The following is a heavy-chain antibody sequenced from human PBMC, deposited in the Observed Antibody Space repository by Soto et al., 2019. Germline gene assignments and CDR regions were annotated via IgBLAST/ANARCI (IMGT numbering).Heavy chain of an antibody. CDR1: GFTFSNHW. CDR3: ARAVANTRNGLDI. V-gene: IGHV3-74*01. CDR2: ISRDGSVA. J-gene: IGHJ3*02. D-gene: IGHD5-12*01. Sequence: GGSLRLSCAASGFTFSNHWIHCVRKAPGKGLVWVSRISRDGSVATYADSVKGRFTISRDNAKNPLYLQMNSLRAEDTAVYYCARAVANTRNGLDIWGQGTMVTVSS.